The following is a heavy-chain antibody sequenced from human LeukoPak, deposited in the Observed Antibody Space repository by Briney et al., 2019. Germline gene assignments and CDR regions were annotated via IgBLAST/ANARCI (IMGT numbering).Heavy chain of an antibody. D-gene: IGHD3-16*01. Sequence: SETLSLTCTVSGGSISSHYWSWIRQPPGKGLEWIGYIYYSGSTNYNPSLKSRVTISVDTSKNQFSLKLSSVTAADTAVYYCARALRGFDYWGQGTVVTVSS. J-gene: IGHJ4*02. CDR1: GGSISSHY. V-gene: IGHV4-59*11. CDR2: IYYSGST. CDR3: ARALRGFDY.